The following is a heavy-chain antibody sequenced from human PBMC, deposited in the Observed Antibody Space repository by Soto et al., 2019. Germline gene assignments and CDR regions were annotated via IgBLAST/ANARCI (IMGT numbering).Heavy chain of an antibody. CDR3: AKDHYDILTGYFPDYYYYGMDV. CDR2: ISYDGSNK. Sequence: GGSLRLSCAASGFTFSSYGMHWVRQAPGKGLEWVAVISYDGSNKYYADSVKGRFTISRDNSKNTLYLQMNSLRAEDTAVYYCAKDHYDILTGYFPDYYYYGMDVWGQGTTVTVSS. J-gene: IGHJ6*02. CDR1: GFTFSSYG. D-gene: IGHD3-9*01. V-gene: IGHV3-30*18.